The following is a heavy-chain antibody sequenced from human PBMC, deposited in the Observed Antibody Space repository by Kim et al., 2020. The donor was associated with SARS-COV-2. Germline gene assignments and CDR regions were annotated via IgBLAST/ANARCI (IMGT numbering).Heavy chain of an antibody. D-gene: IGHD6-19*01. J-gene: IGHJ4*02. CDR3: ARVLAGMWFFDY. Sequence: YYAYSVEGRFTISRDNAKNSLYLQMNSLRAEDTAVYYCARVLAGMWFFDYWGQGTLVTVSS. V-gene: IGHV3-21*01.